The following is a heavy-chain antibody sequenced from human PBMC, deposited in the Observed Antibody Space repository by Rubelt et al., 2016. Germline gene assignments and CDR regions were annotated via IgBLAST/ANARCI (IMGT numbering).Heavy chain of an antibody. D-gene: IGHD3-10*01. CDR3: AKEFSHPRGVPNWFDP. CDR2: ILYDGSDK. CDR1: GFSVSSSY. Sequence: GGSLRLSCTASGFSVSSSYMTWVRQAPGRGLEWVAFILYDGSDKKYGDSVKGRFTISRDNYKNTLYLQMNSLRVEDTAVYYCAKEFSHPRGVPNWFDPWGQGTQVTVSS. J-gene: IGHJ5*02. V-gene: IGHV3-30*02.